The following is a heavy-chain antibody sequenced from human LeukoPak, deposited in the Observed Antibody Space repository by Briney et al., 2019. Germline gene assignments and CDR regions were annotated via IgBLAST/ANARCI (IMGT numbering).Heavy chain of an antibody. D-gene: IGHD4-17*01. Sequence: PSETLSLTCAVYGGSFSGYYWSWIRQPPGKGLEWIGEINHSGSTNYNPSLKSRVTISVDTSKNQFSLKLSSVTAADTAVYYCARGRFGYGDYLGYWGQGTLVTVSS. CDR2: INHSGST. CDR3: ARGRFGYGDYLGY. CDR1: GGSFSGYY. V-gene: IGHV4-34*01. J-gene: IGHJ4*02.